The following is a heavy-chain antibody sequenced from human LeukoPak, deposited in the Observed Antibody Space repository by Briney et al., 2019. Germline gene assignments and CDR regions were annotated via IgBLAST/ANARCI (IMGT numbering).Heavy chain of an antibody. V-gene: IGHV4-4*07. Sequence: SETLSLTCTVSGGSISGYYWTWIRQPAGKALEWIGRIYSSGNTNYNPSLRSRVILSVDTSKNQFSLRLNSVTAADTAVYYCARDIAVAGLFDNWVQGTLVTVSS. J-gene: IGHJ4*02. D-gene: IGHD6-19*01. CDR2: IYSSGNT. CDR1: GGSISGYY. CDR3: ARDIAVAGLFDN.